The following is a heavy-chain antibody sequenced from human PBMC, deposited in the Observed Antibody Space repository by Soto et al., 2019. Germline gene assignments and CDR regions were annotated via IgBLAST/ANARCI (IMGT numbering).Heavy chain of an antibody. Sequence: QVQLQESGPGLVKPSQTLSLTCTVSGGSISSGGYYWSWIRQHPGKGLEWIGYIYYSGSTYYNPSLKSRVTISVDTSKNQFSLKLSSVTAADTAVYYCASGAGYYDSSGYYYVGYFDYWGQGTLVTVSS. CDR2: IYYSGST. CDR3: ASGAGYYDSSGYYYVGYFDY. J-gene: IGHJ4*02. CDR1: GGSISSGGYY. V-gene: IGHV4-31*03. D-gene: IGHD3-22*01.